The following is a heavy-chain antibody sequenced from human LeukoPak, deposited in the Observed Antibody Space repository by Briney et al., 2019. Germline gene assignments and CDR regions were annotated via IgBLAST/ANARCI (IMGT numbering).Heavy chain of an antibody. D-gene: IGHD2-21*01. CDR2: FDPEDGET. V-gene: IGHV1-24*01. CDR3: ATGKIKGWRKAIFDL. CDR1: GYTLTELS. Sequence: ASVKVSCKVSGYTLTELSMHWVRQAPGKGLEWMGGFDPEDGETIYAQKFQGRVTMTEDTSTDTAYMELSSLRSEATAVYYCATGKIKGWRKAIFDLWGQGTLVTVSS. J-gene: IGHJ5*02.